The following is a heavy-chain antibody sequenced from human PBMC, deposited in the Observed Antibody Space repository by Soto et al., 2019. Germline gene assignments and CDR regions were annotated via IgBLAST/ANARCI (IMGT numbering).Heavy chain of an antibody. CDR1: GYTFNSYG. D-gene: IGHD3-16*02. CDR3: ASGPRSEKNPFDY. J-gene: IGHJ4*02. V-gene: IGHV1-18*01. CDR2: ISAYNGNT. Sequence: QVQLVQSGAEVKKPGASVKVSCKASGYTFNSYGISWVRQAPGQGLEWMGRISAYNGNTNYAQKFQGRVTMTTDTSTTTGYMELRSLRSDDTAVYYCASGPRSEKNPFDYWGQGTLVTVSS.